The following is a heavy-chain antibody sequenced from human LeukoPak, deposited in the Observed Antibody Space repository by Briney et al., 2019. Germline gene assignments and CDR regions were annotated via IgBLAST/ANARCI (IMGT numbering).Heavy chain of an antibody. Sequence: GGSLRLSCAASGFTFSSYAMSWVRQAPGKGLEWVSAISGSGGNTYYADSVKGRFTISRDNSKNTLYLQMNSLRAEDTVVYYCAKDSMIVRSHFDYWGQGTLVTVSS. J-gene: IGHJ4*02. V-gene: IGHV3-23*01. CDR2: ISGSGGNT. CDR1: GFTFSSYA. D-gene: IGHD3-22*01. CDR3: AKDSMIVRSHFDY.